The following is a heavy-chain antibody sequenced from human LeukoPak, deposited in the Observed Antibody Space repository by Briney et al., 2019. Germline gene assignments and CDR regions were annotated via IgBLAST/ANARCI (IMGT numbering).Heavy chain of an antibody. J-gene: IGHJ4*02. CDR3: VRVKSWDTRFYLDS. Sequence: PGGSLTLSCAASGFTFSSAWMNWVRQAPGKGLEWLGRSQNPSSGWTTDYAAPVKGRFTILRDDSKTTWYLQMNSLKTEDTAVYYCVRVKSWDTRFYLDSWGQGTLVIVSS. D-gene: IGHD1-26*01. V-gene: IGHV3-15*01. CDR1: GFTFSSAW. CDR2: SQNPSSGWTT.